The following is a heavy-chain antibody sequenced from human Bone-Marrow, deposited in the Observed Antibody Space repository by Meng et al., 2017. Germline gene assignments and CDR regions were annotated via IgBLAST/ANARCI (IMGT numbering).Heavy chain of an antibody. V-gene: IGHV4-39*07. D-gene: IGHD3-22*01. CDR3: ARDEGYYYDSSGYYSEYFRH. CDR2: IYYSGST. Sequence: SETLSLTCTVSGGSISSSSYYWGWIRQPPGKGLEWIGSIYYSGSTYYNPSLKSRVTISVDTSKNQFSLKLSSVTAADTAVYYCARDEGYYYDSSGYYSEYFRHWGQGTLVTVSS. J-gene: IGHJ1*01. CDR1: GGSISSSSYY.